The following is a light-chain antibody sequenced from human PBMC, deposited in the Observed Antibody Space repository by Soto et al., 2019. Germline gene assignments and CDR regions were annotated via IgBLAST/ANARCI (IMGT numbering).Light chain of an antibody. Sequence: QSALTQPASVSGSPGQSITISCTGTSSDVGSYNLVSWYQQHPGKAPKLMIYEGSKRPSGVSNRFSGSKSGNTASLTISGLQAEDEADYYCCSYAGSITCVFGTGTKLTVL. V-gene: IGLV2-23*01. J-gene: IGLJ1*01. CDR3: CSYAGSITCV. CDR2: EGS. CDR1: SSDVGSYNL.